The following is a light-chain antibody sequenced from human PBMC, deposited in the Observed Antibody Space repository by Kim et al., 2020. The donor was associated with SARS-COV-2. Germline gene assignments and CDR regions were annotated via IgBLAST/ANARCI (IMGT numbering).Light chain of an antibody. CDR1: SGHNSAA. CDR3: QTWVTGIWV. J-gene: IGLJ7*01. Sequence: QPVLTQSPSSSAPLGASDKLTCTLTSGHNSAAIAWHQQQPEKGPRYLMRLNSDGSHTKGDGIPDRFSGSSSGAERYLTISSLQSEDESDYYCQTWVTGIWVLGGGTQLTVL. V-gene: IGLV4-69*01. CDR2: LNSDGSH.